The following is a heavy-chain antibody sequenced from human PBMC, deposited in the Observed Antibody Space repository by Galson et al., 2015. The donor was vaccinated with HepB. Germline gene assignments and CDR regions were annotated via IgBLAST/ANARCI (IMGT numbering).Heavy chain of an antibody. V-gene: IGHV3-30*03. CDR1: GFTFSNYG. J-gene: IGHJ4*02. CDR2: IFYDGSSK. CDR3: AANFDI. Sequence: SLRLSCAASGFTFSNYGMHWVRQAPGKGLEWVAVIFYDGSSKYYADSVKGRFTISRGNSKNTLYLEMNSLRVEDTAVYYCAANFDIWGQGTLVIVSS.